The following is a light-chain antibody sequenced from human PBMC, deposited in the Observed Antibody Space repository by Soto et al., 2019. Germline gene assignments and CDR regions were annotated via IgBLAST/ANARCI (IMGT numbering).Light chain of an antibody. J-gene: IGKJ4*01. Sequence: EIVLTQSPGTLSLSPGERATLSCRASQSITSSYLAWYQQKPGQAPRLLMYGASTRAPGIPDRLSGSGSGTDFTLTISRLEPEDSGVYYCQQYGNSPPTFGGGTKVDIK. V-gene: IGKV3-20*01. CDR2: GAS. CDR1: QSITSSY. CDR3: QQYGNSPPT.